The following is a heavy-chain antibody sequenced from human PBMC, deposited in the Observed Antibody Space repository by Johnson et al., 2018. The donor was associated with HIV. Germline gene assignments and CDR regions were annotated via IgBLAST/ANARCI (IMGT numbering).Heavy chain of an antibody. V-gene: IGHV3-53*01. J-gene: IGHJ3*02. Sequence: EQLVESGGGLIHPGGSLRLSCAASGFTVSSNYMSWVRQAPGKGLEWVSVIQSGGSTSYADSVKGRFTISRDNAKNSLYLQMNTLRAEDTALYFCARGGLGYQNIHDPFDIWGQGTMVTVSS. CDR3: ARGGLGYQNIHDPFDI. CDR1: GFTVSSNY. CDR2: IQSGGST. D-gene: IGHD2-2*01.